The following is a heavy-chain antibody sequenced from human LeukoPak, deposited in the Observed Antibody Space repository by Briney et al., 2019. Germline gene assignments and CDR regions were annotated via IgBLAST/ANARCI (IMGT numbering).Heavy chain of an antibody. J-gene: IGHJ2*01. Sequence: SQTLSLTCTVSGGSISSGGYYWSWIRQPPGKGLEWIGYIYHSGSTYYNPSLKSRVTISVDRSKNQFSLKLSSVTAADTAVYYCARVHDFWSGYYPVDLWGRGTLVTVSS. V-gene: IGHV4-30-2*01. CDR3: ARVHDFWSGYYPVDL. CDR2: IYHSGST. D-gene: IGHD3-3*01. CDR1: GGSISSGGYY.